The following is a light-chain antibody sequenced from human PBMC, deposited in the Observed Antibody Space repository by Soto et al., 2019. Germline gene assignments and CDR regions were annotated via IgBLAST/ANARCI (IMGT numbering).Light chain of an antibody. CDR2: DVS. CDR1: SSNVGGYNY. CDR3: SSYTSSSTLVL. Sequence: QSALTQPASVSGSPGQSITISCTGTSSNVGGYNYVSWCQQHPGKAPKVMIYDVSNRPSGVSNRFSGSKSGNTASLTISGLQAEDAADYYCSSYTSSSTLVLFGGGTKLTVL. V-gene: IGLV2-14*01. J-gene: IGLJ2*01.